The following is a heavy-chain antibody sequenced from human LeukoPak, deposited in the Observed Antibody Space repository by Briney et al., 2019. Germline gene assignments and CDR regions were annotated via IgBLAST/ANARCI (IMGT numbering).Heavy chain of an antibody. Sequence: SQTLSLTCTVSGGSISSGGYYWSWIRQHPGKGLEWIGYIYFSGSTYYNPSLKSRVTMSVDTSKNQFSLKLSSVTAADTAVYYCAREWQQLGVWAWFDPWGQGTLVTVSS. CDR3: AREWQQLGVWAWFDP. CDR1: GGSISSGGYY. J-gene: IGHJ5*02. D-gene: IGHD6-13*01. V-gene: IGHV4-31*03. CDR2: IYFSGST.